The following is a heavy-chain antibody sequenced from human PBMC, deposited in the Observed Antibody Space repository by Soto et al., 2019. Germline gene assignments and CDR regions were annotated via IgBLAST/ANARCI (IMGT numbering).Heavy chain of an antibody. J-gene: IGHJ6*02. D-gene: IGHD3-16*01. CDR3: ARDSKKTWGDYYYYYYGMDV. V-gene: IGHV4-61*08. CDR1: VGSISSGGYY. Sequence: SETLSLTCTVSVGSISSGGYYWSWIRQHPGKGLEWIGYIYYSGSTYYNPSLKSRVTISVDTSKNQFSLKLSSVTAADTAVYYCARDSKKTWGDYYYYYYGMDVWGQGTTVTVSS. CDR2: IYYSGST.